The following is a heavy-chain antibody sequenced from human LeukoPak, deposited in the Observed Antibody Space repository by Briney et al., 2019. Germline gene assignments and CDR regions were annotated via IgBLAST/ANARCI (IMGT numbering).Heavy chain of an antibody. Sequence: SETLSLTCTVSGGSISSGDYYWSWIRQPPGKGLEWIGYIYYSGSTYYNPSLKSRVTISVDTSKNQFSMKLSSVTAADTAVYYCARVPADYGDYGSDYWGQGTLVTVSS. CDR3: ARVPADYGDYGSDY. CDR2: IYYSGST. J-gene: IGHJ4*02. V-gene: IGHV4-30-4*01. CDR1: GGSISSGDYY. D-gene: IGHD4-17*01.